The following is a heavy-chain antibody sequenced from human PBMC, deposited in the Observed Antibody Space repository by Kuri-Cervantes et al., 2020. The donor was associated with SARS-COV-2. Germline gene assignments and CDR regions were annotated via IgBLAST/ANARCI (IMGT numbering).Heavy chain of an antibody. CDR3: ARGSYGGNSDFDY. J-gene: IGHJ4*02. Sequence: GGSLRLSCEASGFTFSNYAMHWVRQAPGKGLEWVAVIWWGGSEEYYLDSVKGRFTISKDNSKNMLFLEINNLRVEDAAVYFCARGSYGGNSDFDYWGQGTPVTVSS. CDR2: IWWGGSEE. D-gene: IGHD4-23*01. CDR1: GFTFSNYA. V-gene: IGHV3-33*01.